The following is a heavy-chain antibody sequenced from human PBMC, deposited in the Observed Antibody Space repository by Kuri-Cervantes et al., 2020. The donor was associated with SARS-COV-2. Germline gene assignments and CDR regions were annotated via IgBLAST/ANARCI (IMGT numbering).Heavy chain of an antibody. D-gene: IGHD3-10*01. Sequence: ESLKISCTVSGGSISSYYWSWIRQPPGKGLEWIGYIYYSGSTNYNPSLKSRVTISVDTSKNQFSLKLSSVTAADTAVYYCARVPSITMVRGANSYGMDVWGQGTTVTVSS. V-gene: IGHV4-59*01. J-gene: IGHJ6*02. CDR1: GGSISSYY. CDR3: ARVPSITMVRGANSYGMDV. CDR2: IYYSGST.